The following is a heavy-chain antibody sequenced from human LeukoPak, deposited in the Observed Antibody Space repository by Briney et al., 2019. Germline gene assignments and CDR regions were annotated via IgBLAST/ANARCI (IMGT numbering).Heavy chain of an antibody. D-gene: IGHD3-22*01. CDR3: ARDYNERSYYYDSSGYHGY. Sequence: ASVKVSCKASGGTFSSYAISWVRQAPGQGLEWMGRIIPILGIANYAQKFQGRVTITADKSTSTAYMELSSLRSEDTAVYYCARDYNERSYYYDSSGYHGYWGQGTLVTVSS. CDR1: GGTFSSYA. V-gene: IGHV1-69*04. CDR2: IIPILGIA. J-gene: IGHJ4*02.